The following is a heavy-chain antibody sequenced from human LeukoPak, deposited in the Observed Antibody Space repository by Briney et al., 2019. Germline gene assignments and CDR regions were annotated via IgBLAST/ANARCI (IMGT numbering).Heavy chain of an antibody. CDR3: TRDSLIAARNWYFDL. CDR2: IYYTGST. D-gene: IGHD6-6*01. J-gene: IGHJ2*01. CDR1: GGSISNYY. V-gene: IGHV4-59*01. Sequence: SETLSLTCTVSGGSISNYYWSWIRQPPGKGLEWIGYIYYTGSTNYNPSLKSRVTISVDTSKNQFSLKLNSVTAADTAVYYCTRDSLIAARNWYFDLWGRGTLVTVSS.